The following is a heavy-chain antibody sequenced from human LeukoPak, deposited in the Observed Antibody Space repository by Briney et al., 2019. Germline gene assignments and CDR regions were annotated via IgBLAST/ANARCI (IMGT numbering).Heavy chain of an antibody. J-gene: IGHJ4*02. CDR1: GGSINDHY. CDR3: AREVSWYGEVLYFDS. Sequence: PSETLSLTCTVSGGSINDHYWSWIRQPAGQGLEWVGRVYPSGVTNYNASLKSRVTMSVDTSKNQFSLSLSSVTATDTALYYCAREVSWYGEVLYFDSWGQGTLVTVSS. V-gene: IGHV4-4*07. CDR2: VYPSGVT. D-gene: IGHD6-13*01.